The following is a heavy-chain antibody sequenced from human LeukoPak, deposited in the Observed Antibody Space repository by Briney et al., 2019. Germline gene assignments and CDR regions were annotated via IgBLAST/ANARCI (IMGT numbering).Heavy chain of an antibody. CDR1: GGSFSGYY. CDR2: INHSGST. D-gene: IGHD2-2*02. CDR3: ARGRGKVVVVPAAIQSWTWFDP. J-gene: IGHJ5*02. V-gene: IGHV4-34*01. Sequence: SETLSLTCAVYGGSFSGYYWSWIRQPPGKGLEWIGEINHSGSTNYNPSLKSRVTISVDTSKNQFSLKLSSVTAADTAVYYCARGRGKVVVVPAAIQSWTWFDPWGQGNPGHRLL.